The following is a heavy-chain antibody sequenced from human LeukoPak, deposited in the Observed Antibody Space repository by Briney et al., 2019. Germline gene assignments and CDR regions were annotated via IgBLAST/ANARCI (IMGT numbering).Heavy chain of an antibody. D-gene: IGHD2-2*01. CDR3: AREGPEDIVVVPAAETWWFDP. J-gene: IGHJ5*02. CDR2: IYYSGST. CDR1: GGSISSYY. V-gene: IGHV4-59*12. Sequence: SETLSLTCTVSGGSISSYYWSWIRQPPGKGLEWIGYIYYSGSTNYNPSLKSRVTISVDTSKNQFSLKLSSVTAADTAVYYCAREGPEDIVVVPAAETWWFDPWGQGTLVTVSS.